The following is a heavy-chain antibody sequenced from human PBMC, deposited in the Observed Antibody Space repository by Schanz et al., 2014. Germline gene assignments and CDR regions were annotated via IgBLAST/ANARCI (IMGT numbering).Heavy chain of an antibody. Sequence: EVQLVESGGEFIQPGGSLRLSCEASGFTFSRYWMHWVRQAPGKGLEWVSRLNFDETYTSYADSVKGRFTISRDNSKNTLYLQMSSLRAEDTALYYCAKDPHRDYGGKPQTFDIWGQGTMVTVSS. CDR3: AKDPHRDYGGKPQTFDI. J-gene: IGHJ3*02. D-gene: IGHD4-17*01. CDR1: GFTFSRYW. V-gene: IGHV3-74*01. CDR2: LNFDETYT.